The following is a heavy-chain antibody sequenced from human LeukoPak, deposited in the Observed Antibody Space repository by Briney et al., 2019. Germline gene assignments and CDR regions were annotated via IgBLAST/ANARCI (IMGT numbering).Heavy chain of an antibody. J-gene: IGHJ4*02. D-gene: IGHD1-1*01. CDR2: VKFDGNEE. CDR1: GFTFSSYW. Sequence: GGSLRLSCAASGFTFSSYWMSWMRQAPGKGLEWVANVKFDGNEEYYVDSVKGRFTISRDNAKNSLYLQLNSLRVEDTAVYYCKSGGAAPGSFDYWGQGTLVTVSP. V-gene: IGHV3-7*01. CDR3: KSGGAAPGSFDY.